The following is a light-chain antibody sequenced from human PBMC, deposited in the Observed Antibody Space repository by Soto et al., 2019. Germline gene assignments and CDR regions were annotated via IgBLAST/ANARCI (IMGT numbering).Light chain of an antibody. CDR1: ETVATN. CDR2: GAS. J-gene: IGKJ1*01. Sequence: EVVMTQSPATLSVSPGERATLSCRASETVATNLAWYQQKPGQAPRLLISGASTRAAGISDRFRGSGSGTEFTLTIRSMRCEDSAIYYCQQYFGWPPMTFGQGTKVEI. V-gene: IGKV3-15*01. CDR3: QQYFGWPPMT.